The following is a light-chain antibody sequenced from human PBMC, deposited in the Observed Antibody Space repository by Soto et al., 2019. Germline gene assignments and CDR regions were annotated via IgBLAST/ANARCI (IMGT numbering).Light chain of an antibody. CDR3: QSYDSSLSAWV. J-gene: IGLJ3*02. CDR2: GNN. CDR1: SSNIGAGYE. Sequence: QSVLTQPPSVSGAPGQRVTISCTGSSSNIGAGYEAHWYQQLPGTAPKLLIYGNNNRPSGVPDRFSGSKSGTSASLAITGLQAEDEADYYCQSYDSSLSAWVFGGGTKLTVL. V-gene: IGLV1-40*01.